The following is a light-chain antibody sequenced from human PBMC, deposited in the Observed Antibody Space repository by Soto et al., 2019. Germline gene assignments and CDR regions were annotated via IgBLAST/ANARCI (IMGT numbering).Light chain of an antibody. V-gene: IGKV1-33*01. J-gene: IGKJ5*01. Sequence: IQLTQSPSSLSASVGDRVTITCRASQDISSFLAWYQQKPGKAPKLLIYGASNLEAGVPSRFRGSGSGTDFTFTISRLQPEDIATYYCQQYENLPTFGQGTRLEIK. CDR1: QDISSF. CDR3: QQYENLPT. CDR2: GAS.